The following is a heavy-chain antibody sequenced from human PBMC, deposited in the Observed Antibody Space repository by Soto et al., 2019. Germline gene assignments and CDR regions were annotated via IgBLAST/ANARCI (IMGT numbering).Heavy chain of an antibody. J-gene: IGHJ5*02. CDR1: GYIFTSYT. D-gene: IGHD6-19*01. CDR3: ASTAGPTPFDP. Sequence: QVQLVQSGAEVKKPGASVKVSCKASGYIFTSYTMHWVRQAPGQRLEWMGRITAGNGNTKYSQKFQGRLTITRDTSASTVYMELNNLRSEDTAVYYCASTAGPTPFDPWGQGTPVTVSS. CDR2: ITAGNGNT. V-gene: IGHV1-3*01.